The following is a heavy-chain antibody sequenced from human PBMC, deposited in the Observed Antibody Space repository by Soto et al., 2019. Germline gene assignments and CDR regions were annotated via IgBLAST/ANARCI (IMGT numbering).Heavy chain of an antibody. CDR3: AKESDHDYGDHGRDHGMDV. V-gene: IGHV3-43*01. D-gene: IGHD4-17*01. CDR1: GFTFDDYT. J-gene: IGHJ6*02. Sequence: GSLRLSCSASGFTFDDYTMHWVRQAPGKGLEWVSLISRDGDNTNYADSVEGRFTISRDNSEDSLYLQMNSLRTDDTALYYCAKESDHDYGDHGRDHGMDVWGQGTTVTVSS. CDR2: ISRDGDNT.